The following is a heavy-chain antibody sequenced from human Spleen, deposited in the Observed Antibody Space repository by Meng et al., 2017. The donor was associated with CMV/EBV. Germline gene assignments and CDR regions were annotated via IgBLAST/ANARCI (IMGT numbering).Heavy chain of an antibody. J-gene: IGHJ4*02. D-gene: IGHD2-15*01. CDR3: ARVYCSRGSCSFDY. V-gene: IGHV3-11*04. Sequence: GESLKISCAASDFTFSDYYMTWIRQAPGKGLEWVSYISGSGRTIYYADSVKGRFTISRDSAKNSLYLQMNSLRAEDTAIYYCARVYCSRGSCSFDYWGQGSLVTVSS. CDR2: ISGSGRTI. CDR1: DFTFSDYY.